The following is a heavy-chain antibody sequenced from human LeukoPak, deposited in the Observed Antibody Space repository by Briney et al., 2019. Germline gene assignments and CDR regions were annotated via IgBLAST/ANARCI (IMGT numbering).Heavy chain of an antibody. V-gene: IGHV3-23*01. D-gene: IGHD1-26*01. CDR1: GFTFSSYA. J-gene: IGHJ4*02. Sequence: PGGSLRLSCAASGFTFSSYAMTWVRQAPGKGLEWVSAISGSGGSTYYADSVKGRFTISRDNSKNTLYLQMNSLRAEDTAVYYCANQADIVGEYYFDYWGQGTLVTVSS. CDR2: ISGSGGST. CDR3: ANQADIVGEYYFDY.